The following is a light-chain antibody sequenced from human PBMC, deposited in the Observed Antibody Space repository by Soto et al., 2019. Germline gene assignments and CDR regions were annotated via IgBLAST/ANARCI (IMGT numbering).Light chain of an antibody. CDR3: CSYAGSSTLYV. V-gene: IGLV2-23*02. CDR1: SSDVGSYNL. CDR2: EVS. Sequence: QSVLTQPASVSGSPGQSITISCTGTSSDVGSYNLVSWYQQHPGKARKLMIYEVSKRPSGVSNRFSGSKSGNTASLTISGLQAEDEADYYCCSYAGSSTLYVFGTGTKVTVL. J-gene: IGLJ1*01.